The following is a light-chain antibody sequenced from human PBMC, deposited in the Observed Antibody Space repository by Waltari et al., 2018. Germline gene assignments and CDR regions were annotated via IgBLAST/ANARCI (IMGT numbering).Light chain of an antibody. CDR2: DVS. Sequence: QSALTQPPSASGSPGQPVTISCPGTGSDVAAFNYVSWYQKHPGKAPQLIIYDVSERPAGVPYRFSGSKSGNTASLTVSGLQADDEADYYCSSFAGGNIYVFGTGTTVTVL. V-gene: IGLV2-8*01. CDR3: SSFAGGNIYV. J-gene: IGLJ1*01. CDR1: GSDVAAFNY.